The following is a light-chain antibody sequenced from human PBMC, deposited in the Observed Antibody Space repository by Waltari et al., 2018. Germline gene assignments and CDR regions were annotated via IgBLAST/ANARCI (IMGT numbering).Light chain of an antibody. CDR2: SAA. Sequence: GLRLARGTVSFSPGEGFTLSCRASPSVFSHYLTWYKWGPGQPPSLLIYSAAITANGIPDSFSRSGSWLDLTPIRTRMDPEDIAVYHCHQHVRLPYTFGHRPKLYIQ. V-gene: IGKV3-20*01. J-gene: IGKJ2*01. CDR3: HQHVRLPYT. CDR1: PSVFSHY.